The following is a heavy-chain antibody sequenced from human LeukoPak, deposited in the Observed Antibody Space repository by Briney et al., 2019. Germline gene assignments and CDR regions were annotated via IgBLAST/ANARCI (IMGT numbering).Heavy chain of an antibody. J-gene: IGHJ3*02. D-gene: IGHD3-22*01. V-gene: IGHV4-4*07. CDR3: ARVSHYYDSSGYYYVRAFDI. CDR1: GGSISSYY. Sequence: SQTLSLTCTVSGGSISSYYWSWIRQPAGKGLEWIGRISTSGSTNYNPSLKSRVTMSVDTSNNQFSLKLSSVTAADTAVYYCARVSHYYDSSGYYYVRAFDIWGQGTMVTVSS. CDR2: ISTSGST.